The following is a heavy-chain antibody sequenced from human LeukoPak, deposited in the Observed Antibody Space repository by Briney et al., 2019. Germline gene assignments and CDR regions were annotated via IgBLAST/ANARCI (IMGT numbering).Heavy chain of an antibody. D-gene: IGHD6-13*01. CDR2: ISHGGRT. CDR1: GGSIRRDGNL. J-gene: IGHJ4*02. Sequence: PSETLSLTCAVSGGSIRRDGNLWGWIRQPPGKGLEWIGTISHGGRTYYNPSLKSRVTMSVDTSKNQFSLKLSSVTAADTAVYYCARIAAAGTSGRKGYYFDYWGQGTLVTVSS. V-gene: IGHV4-39*07. CDR3: ARIAAAGTSGRKGYYFDY.